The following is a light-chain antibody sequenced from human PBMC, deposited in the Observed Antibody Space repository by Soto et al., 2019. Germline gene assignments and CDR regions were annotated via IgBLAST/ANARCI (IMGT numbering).Light chain of an antibody. Sequence: EIVLTQSPGTLSLSACERATLSCSASQSVRGNYLAWYQQKPGQAPRLLIYGASSGATGIPDRFVGSGSETDFTLTIYRLEPEDCAVYYCQQRSNWPPVTFGGGTKVDI. CDR3: QQRSNWPPVT. V-gene: IGKV3D-20*02. CDR1: QSVRGNY. CDR2: GAS. J-gene: IGKJ4*01.